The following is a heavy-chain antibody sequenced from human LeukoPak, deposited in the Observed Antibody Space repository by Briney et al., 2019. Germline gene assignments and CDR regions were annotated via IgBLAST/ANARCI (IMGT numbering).Heavy chain of an antibody. V-gene: IGHV4-34*01. Sequence: PSETLSLTCAVYGGSFSGYYWSWIRQPPGKGLEWIGEINHSGSTNYNPSLKSRVTISVDTSKNQFSLKLSSVTAADTAVYYCARGLNRIFYYYGSGSSILFDPWGQGTLVTVSS. CDR3: ARGLNRIFYYYGSGSSILFDP. CDR2: INHSGST. D-gene: IGHD3-10*01. CDR1: GGSFSGYY. J-gene: IGHJ5*02.